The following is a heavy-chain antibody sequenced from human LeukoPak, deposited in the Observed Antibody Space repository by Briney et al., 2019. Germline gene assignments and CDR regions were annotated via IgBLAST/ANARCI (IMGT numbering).Heavy chain of an antibody. CDR3: ARVVSYAYYFDY. J-gene: IGHJ4*02. CDR1: GGSISSGGYY. V-gene: IGHV4-31*03. D-gene: IGHD1-26*01. CDR2: IYYSGST. Sequence: PSENLSLTCTVSGGSISSGGYYWSWIRQHPGKGLEWIGYIYYSGSTYYNPSLKSRVTISVDTSKNQSSLRLSSVTAADTAVYYCARVVSYAYYFDYWGQGTLVTVSS.